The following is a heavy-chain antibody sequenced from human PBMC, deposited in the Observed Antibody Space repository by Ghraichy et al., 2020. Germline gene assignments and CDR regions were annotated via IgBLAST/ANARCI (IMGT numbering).Heavy chain of an antibody. V-gene: IGHV3-23*01. J-gene: IGHJ4*02. Sequence: GGSLRLSCAASGFTFSSYAMSWVRQAPGKGLEWVSAISGSGGNTYYADSVKGRFTISRDNSKNTLYLQMNSLRTEDTAVYYCAKGAVVAAIRPGFDYWGRGTLVTVSS. D-gene: IGHD2-15*01. CDR3: AKGAVVAAIRPGFDY. CDR1: GFTFSSYA. CDR2: ISGSGGNT.